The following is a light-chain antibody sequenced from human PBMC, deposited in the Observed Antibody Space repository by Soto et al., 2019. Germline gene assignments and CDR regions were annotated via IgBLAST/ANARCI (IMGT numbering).Light chain of an antibody. Sequence: QSALTQPASVSGSPGQSITISCTGTSSDVGGYNFVSWYQQHPGKAPKLMIYDVSNRPSGVSDRFSGSKSGNTASLTISGLQAEDEADYYCSSYISSSIPPLFGGGTQLTVL. V-gene: IGLV2-14*01. J-gene: IGLJ2*01. CDR1: SSDVGGYNF. CDR3: SSYISSSIPPL. CDR2: DVS.